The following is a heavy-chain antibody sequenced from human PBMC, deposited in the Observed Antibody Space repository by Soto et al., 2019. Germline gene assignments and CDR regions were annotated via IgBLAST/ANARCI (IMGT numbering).Heavy chain of an antibody. Sequence: PSETLSLTCTVSGGSISSYYWSWIRQPPGKGLEWIGYIYYSGSTNYNPSLKSRVTISVDTSKNQFSLKLSSVTAADTAVYYCARSRTTVTPSGFKHWGQGTLVTVSS. V-gene: IGHV4-59*01. CDR3: ARSRTTVTPSGFKH. J-gene: IGHJ1*01. CDR2: IYYSGST. CDR1: GGSISSYY. D-gene: IGHD4-17*01.